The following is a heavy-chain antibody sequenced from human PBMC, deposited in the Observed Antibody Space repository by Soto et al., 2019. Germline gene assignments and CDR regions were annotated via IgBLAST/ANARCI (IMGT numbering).Heavy chain of an antibody. CDR1: GGSISSGGYC. Sequence: QVQLQESGPGLVKPSQTLSLTCTVSGGSISSGGYCWSWIRQHPGKGLEWIGYIYYSGSTYYNPSLKSRVTISVDTSKNQFSLKLSSVTAADTAVYYCARAGITIFGVVIGMDVWGQGTTVTVSS. CDR3: ARAGITIFGVVIGMDV. CDR2: IYYSGST. J-gene: IGHJ6*02. D-gene: IGHD3-3*01. V-gene: IGHV4-31*03.